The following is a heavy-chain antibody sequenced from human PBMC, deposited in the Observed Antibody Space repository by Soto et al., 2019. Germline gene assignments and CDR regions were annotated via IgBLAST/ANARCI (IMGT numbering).Heavy chain of an antibody. J-gene: IGHJ3*02. D-gene: IGHD3-22*01. Sequence: SETLSLTCSVSGDSISRIDYYWTWIRQHPEKGLEWIGNIYFRGNTYYSPSLESRLAISVDTSKNQFSLKLTSVTAADTAVYYCAREGGSYDSGGYLIRGAFDIWGQGTMVTVSS. CDR3: AREGGSYDSGGYLIRGAFDI. V-gene: IGHV4-31*03. CDR1: GDSISRIDYY. CDR2: IYFRGNT.